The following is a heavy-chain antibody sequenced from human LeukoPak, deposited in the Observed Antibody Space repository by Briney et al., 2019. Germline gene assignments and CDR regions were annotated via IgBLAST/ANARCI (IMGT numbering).Heavy chain of an antibody. Sequence: SETLSLTCAVYGGSLSDHHWTWIRQSPGKRLEWIGEINYSGSTQYNPSLESRVTISVDTSKTQFSLKLSSVTAADTAVYYCVLVPPPYTQHFWGQGALVTVSS. CDR1: GGSLSDHH. CDR3: VLVPPPYTQHF. D-gene: IGHD3-16*01. J-gene: IGHJ4*02. CDR2: INYSGST. V-gene: IGHV4-34*01.